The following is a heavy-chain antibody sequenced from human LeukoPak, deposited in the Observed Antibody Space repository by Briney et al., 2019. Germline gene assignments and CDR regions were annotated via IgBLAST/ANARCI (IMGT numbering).Heavy chain of an antibody. V-gene: IGHV3-7*01. CDR2: IKQDGSEK. D-gene: IGHD5-18*01. CDR3: ARDRGGWIQLWPIDY. J-gene: IGHJ4*02. Sequence: GGSLRLSCAASGFTFSSYWMSWVRQAPGKGLEWVANIKQDGSEKYYVDSVKGRFTISRDNAKNSLYLQMNSLRAEDTAVYYCARDRGGWIQLWPIDYWGQGTLVTVSS. CDR1: GFTFSSYW.